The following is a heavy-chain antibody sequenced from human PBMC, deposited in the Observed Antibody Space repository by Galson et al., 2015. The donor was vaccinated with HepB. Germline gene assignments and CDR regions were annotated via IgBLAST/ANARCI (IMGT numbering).Heavy chain of an antibody. CDR3: AKATSIVGAEYFDY. CDR1: GFTFSSYA. D-gene: IGHD1-26*01. CDR2: ISGSGGST. V-gene: IGHV3-23*01. Sequence: SLRLSCAASGFTFSSYAMSWVRQAPGKGLEWVSAISGSGGSTYYADSVKGRFTTSRDNSKNTLYLQMNSLRAEDTAVYYCAKATSIVGAEYFDYWGQGTLVTVSS. J-gene: IGHJ4*02.